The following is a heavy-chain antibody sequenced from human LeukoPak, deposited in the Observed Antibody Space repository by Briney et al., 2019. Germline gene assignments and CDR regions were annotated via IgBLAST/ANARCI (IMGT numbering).Heavy chain of an antibody. J-gene: IGHJ4*02. Sequence: SETLSLTCTVSGGSIRSSTYYWGWIRQPPGKGLEWIGSIYYNGNTYYNPSLESRVTMSVDTSKNQFSLKLTSVSADTAVYYCARQTIFGVVTDFDYWGQGTLVTVSS. CDR3: ARQTIFGVVTDFDY. V-gene: IGHV4-39*07. D-gene: IGHD3-3*01. CDR1: GGSIRSSTYY. CDR2: IYYNGNT.